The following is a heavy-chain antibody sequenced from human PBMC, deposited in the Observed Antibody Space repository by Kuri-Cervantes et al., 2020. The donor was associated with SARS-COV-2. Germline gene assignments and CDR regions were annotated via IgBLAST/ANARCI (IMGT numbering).Heavy chain of an antibody. J-gene: IGHJ5*02. Sequence: SVKVSCKASVGTFSNYALSWVRQAPGQGLEWMGGIIPIFGTANYAQKFQGRGTITMDESTSTAYMELSSLRYEDTAVYYCASITGTTEWFDPWGQGTLVTVSS. V-gene: IGHV1-69*05. CDR3: ASITGTTEWFDP. CDR1: VGTFSNYA. CDR2: IIPIFGTA. D-gene: IGHD1-20*01.